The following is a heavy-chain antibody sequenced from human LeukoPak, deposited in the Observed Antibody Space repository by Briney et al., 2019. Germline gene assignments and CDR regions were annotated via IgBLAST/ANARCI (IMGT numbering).Heavy chain of an antibody. J-gene: IGHJ5*02. CDR2: INHSGNT. V-gene: IGHV4-34*01. D-gene: IGHD2-2*01. CDR1: GGSFSGYY. CDR3: ARGARYCSSTSCYVYWFDP. Sequence: PSETLSLTCAVYGGSFSGYYWSWIRQPPGKGLEWIGEINHSGNTNYNPSLKSRVTISVDTSKNQLSLKLSSVTAADTAVYYCARGARYCSSTSCYVYWFDPWGQGTLVTVSS.